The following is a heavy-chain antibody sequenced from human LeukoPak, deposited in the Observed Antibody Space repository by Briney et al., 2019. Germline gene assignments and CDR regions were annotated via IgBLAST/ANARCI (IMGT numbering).Heavy chain of an antibody. D-gene: IGHD2-2*01. CDR3: AKDRAIVVVALDY. CDR1: GFTFSSNA. Sequence: PGGSLRLSCAASGFTFSSNAMRWVRQAPGKGLELVSAISGSGGSTYYAYSVKGRFTISRDNSKNTLYLQINSLRAEDTAVYYCAKDRAIVVVALDYWGQGTLVTVSS. V-gene: IGHV3-23*01. CDR2: ISGSGGST. J-gene: IGHJ4*02.